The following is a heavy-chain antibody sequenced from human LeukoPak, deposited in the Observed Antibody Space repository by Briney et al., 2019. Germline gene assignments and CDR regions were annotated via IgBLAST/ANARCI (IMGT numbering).Heavy chain of an antibody. CDR3: ARDYSSGWYTGSSAFDI. Sequence: SETLSLTCSVSGGSIGKYHWTWIRQPPGKRLEWIGYVYYTGNLNYNPSLERRVSLSIDTSKNQFSLSLSSVTAADTAVYYCARDYSSGWYTGSSAFDIWGQGTMVTVSS. D-gene: IGHD6-19*01. CDR1: GGSIGKYH. CDR2: VYYTGNL. V-gene: IGHV4-59*01. J-gene: IGHJ3*02.